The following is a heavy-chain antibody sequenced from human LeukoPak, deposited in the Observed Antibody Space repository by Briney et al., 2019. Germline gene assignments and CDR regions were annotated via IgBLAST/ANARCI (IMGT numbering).Heavy chain of an antibody. CDR3: ARVSPTIVGADYMDV. CDR2: IITDGSRT. D-gene: IGHD3-3*01. J-gene: IGHJ6*03. CDR1: GFTSSSTW. V-gene: IGHV3-74*01. Sequence: GSLRLSCAASGFTSSSTWMHWVRHAPGKGLVWVSRIITDGSRTNYADSAKGRFTISRDNAKNMVYLQMNSLRAEDTAVYYCARVSPTIVGADYMDVWGKGTTVIVSS.